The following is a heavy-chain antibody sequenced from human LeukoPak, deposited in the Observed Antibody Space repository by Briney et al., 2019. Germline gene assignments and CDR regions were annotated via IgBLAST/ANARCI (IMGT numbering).Heavy chain of an antibody. CDR2: INPNSGGT. V-gene: IGHV1-2*02. J-gene: IGHJ4*02. CDR1: GYTFTGYY. D-gene: IGHD7-27*01. CDR3: ARLSGDYYFDY. Sequence: ASVKVSCKASGYTFTGYYMHWVRQAPGQGLEWMGWINPNSGGTSYAQKFQGRVTMTRDTSISTAYMELSRLRSDDTAVYYCARLSGDYYFDYWGQGTLVTVSS.